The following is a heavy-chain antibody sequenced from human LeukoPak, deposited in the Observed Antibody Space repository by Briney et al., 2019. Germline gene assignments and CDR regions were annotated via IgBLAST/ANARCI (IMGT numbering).Heavy chain of an antibody. V-gene: IGHV3-74*01. CDR2: ISTDGSST. J-gene: IGHJ4*02. Sequence: GGSRRLSCAASGFTFSSYWMHWVRQGPGKGLVWVSRISTDGSSTDYADSVKGRFTISRENAKNTLYLQMNSLRAEDTAVYYCARTRTLPIAGGFDTWGQASLLTVSS. CDR1: GFTFSSYW. CDR3: ARTRTLPIAGGFDT. D-gene: IGHD3-16*01.